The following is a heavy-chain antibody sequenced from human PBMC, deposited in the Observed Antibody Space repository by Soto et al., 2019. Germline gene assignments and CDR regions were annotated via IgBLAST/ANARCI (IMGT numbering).Heavy chain of an antibody. CDR1: GYTFTSYA. J-gene: IGHJ4*02. Sequence: ASVKVSCKASGYTFTSYAMHWVRQAPGQRLEWMGWINAGNGNTKYSQKFQGRVTITRDTSASTAYMELSSLRSEDTAVYYCARGSGYYSSLGYWGQGTLVTVSS. D-gene: IGHD3-22*01. CDR2: INAGNGNT. CDR3: ARGSGYYSSLGY. V-gene: IGHV1-3*01.